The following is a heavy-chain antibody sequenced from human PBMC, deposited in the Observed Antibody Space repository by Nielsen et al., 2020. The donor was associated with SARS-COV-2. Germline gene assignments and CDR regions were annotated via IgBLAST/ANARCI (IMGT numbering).Heavy chain of an antibody. CDR2: ISWNSGSI. CDR3: ARAPPGFGELPFDY. D-gene: IGHD3-10*01. J-gene: IGHJ4*02. CDR1: GFTFDDYA. Sequence: SLKISCAASGFTFDDYAMHWVRQAPGKGLEWVSGISWNSGSIGYADSVKGRFTISRDNAKNSLYLQMNSLRAEDTAVYYCARAPPGFGELPFDYWGQGTLVTVSS. V-gene: IGHV3-9*01.